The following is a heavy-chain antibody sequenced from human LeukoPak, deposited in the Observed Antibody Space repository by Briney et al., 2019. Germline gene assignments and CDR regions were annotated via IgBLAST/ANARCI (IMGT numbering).Heavy chain of an antibody. CDR3: ASERVFGVVITHNSFDP. Sequence: ASVKVSCKASRYTFTSYYMHWVRQAPGQGLKWMGWINPNSGGTNYAQKFQGRVTMTRDTSISTAYMELSRLRSDDTAVYYCASERVFGVVITHNSFDPCGQGTLVTVSS. J-gene: IGHJ5*02. CDR1: RYTFTSYY. D-gene: IGHD3-3*01. V-gene: IGHV1-2*02. CDR2: INPNSGGT.